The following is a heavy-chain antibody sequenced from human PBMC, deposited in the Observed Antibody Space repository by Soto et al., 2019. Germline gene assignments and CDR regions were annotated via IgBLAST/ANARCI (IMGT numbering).Heavy chain of an antibody. V-gene: IGHV4-61*01. J-gene: IGHJ2*01. CDR2: SYYSGST. CDR3: ASGRADVVVTRYFDL. D-gene: IGHD2-21*02. CDR1: GGSVSSGSYY. Sequence: QVQLQESGPGLVKPSETLSLTCTVSGGSVSSGSYYWSWIRQPPGKGLEWIGYSYYSGSTNYNPSLKSRVTISVDTSKNQFSLKLSSVTAADTAVYYCASGRADVVVTRYFDLWGRGTLVTVSS.